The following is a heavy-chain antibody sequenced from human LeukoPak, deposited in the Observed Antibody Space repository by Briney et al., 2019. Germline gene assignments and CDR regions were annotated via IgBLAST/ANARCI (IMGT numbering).Heavy chain of an antibody. CDR2: ISYDGSNK. V-gene: IGHV3-30-3*01. Sequence: GGSLRLSCAASGFTFSSYAMHWVRQAPGKGLEWVAVISYDGSNKYYADSVKGRFTISRDNSKNTLYLQMNSLRAEDTAVYYCAREGDGIYGFTGSNWFDPWGQGTLVTVSS. CDR3: AREGDGIYGFTGSNWFDP. D-gene: IGHD2-21*01. J-gene: IGHJ5*02. CDR1: GFTFSSYA.